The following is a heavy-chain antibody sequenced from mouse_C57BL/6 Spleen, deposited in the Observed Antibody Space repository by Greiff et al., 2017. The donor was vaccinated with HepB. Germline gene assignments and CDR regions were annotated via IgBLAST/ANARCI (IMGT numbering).Heavy chain of an antibody. CDR1: GYTFTSYW. D-gene: IGHD1-1*01. CDR2: IDPSDSYT. V-gene: IGHV1-50*01. Sequence: QVQLQQPGAELVKPGASVKLSCKASGYTFTSYWMQWVKQRPGQGLEWIGEIDPSDSYTNYNQKFKGKATLTVDTSSSTAYMQLSSLTSEDSAVYYCARSEVVPSYYVDYWGQGTTLTVSS. J-gene: IGHJ2*01. CDR3: ARSEVVPSYYVDY.